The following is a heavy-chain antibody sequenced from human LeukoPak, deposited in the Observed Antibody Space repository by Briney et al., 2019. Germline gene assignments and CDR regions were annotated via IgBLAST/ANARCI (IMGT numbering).Heavy chain of an antibody. V-gene: IGHV1-2*02. CDR2: INPNSGGT. D-gene: IGHD6-13*01. CDR3: ARDSHSSSLNWFDP. CDR1: GYTFTGSY. Sequence: ASVKVSCKASGYTFTGSYMHWVRQAPGQGLEWMGWINPNSGGTNYAQKFQGRVTMTRDTSISTAYMELSRLRSDDTAVYYCARDSHSSSLNWFDPWGQGTLVTVSS. J-gene: IGHJ5*02.